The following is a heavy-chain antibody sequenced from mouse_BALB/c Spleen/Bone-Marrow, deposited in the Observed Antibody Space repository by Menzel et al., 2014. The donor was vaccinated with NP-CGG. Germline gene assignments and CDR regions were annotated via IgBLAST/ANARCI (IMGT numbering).Heavy chain of an antibody. CDR2: IYPGNSDT. Sequence: EVKLVESGTVLARPGASVKMSCKASGYSFTSYWMHWVKERPGQGLEWIGAIYPGNSDTSYNQKFKGKAKLTAVTSASTAYMELSSLTNEDSAVYYCARGLRCCFDVWGAGTTVTVSS. CDR3: ARGLRCCFDV. D-gene: IGHD1-1*01. CDR1: GYSFTSYW. J-gene: IGHJ1*01. V-gene: IGHV1-5*01.